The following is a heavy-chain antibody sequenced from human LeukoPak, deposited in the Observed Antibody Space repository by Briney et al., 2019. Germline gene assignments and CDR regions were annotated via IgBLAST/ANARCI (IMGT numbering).Heavy chain of an antibody. CDR3: ARLEGSGWPYYYYGMDV. CDR1: GGSISSSSYY. V-gene: IGHV4-39*01. J-gene: IGHJ6*02. CDR2: IYYSGST. Sequence: SETLSLTCTVSGGSISSSSYYWGWLRQPPGKGLEWIGSIYYSGSTYYNPSLKSRVTISVDTSKNQFSLKLSSVTAADTAVYYCARLEGSGWPYYYYGMDVWGQGTTVTVSS. D-gene: IGHD6-19*01.